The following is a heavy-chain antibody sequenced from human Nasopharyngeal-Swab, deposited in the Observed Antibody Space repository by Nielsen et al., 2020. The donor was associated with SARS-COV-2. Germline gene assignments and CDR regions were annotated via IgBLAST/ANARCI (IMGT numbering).Heavy chain of an antibody. J-gene: IGHJ4*02. CDR3: AKGGIAARLFPFDY. D-gene: IGHD6-6*01. CDR2: ISWDGGST. Sequence: GGSLRLSLAASGFTFDDYTMHWVRQAPGKGLEWVSLISWDGGSTYYADSVKGRFTISRDNSKNSLYLQMNSLRTEDTALYYCAKGGIAARLFPFDYWGQGTLVTVSS. V-gene: IGHV3-43*01. CDR1: GFTFDDYT.